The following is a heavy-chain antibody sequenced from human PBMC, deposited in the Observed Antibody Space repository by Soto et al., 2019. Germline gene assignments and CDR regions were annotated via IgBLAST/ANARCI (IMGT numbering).Heavy chain of an antibody. Sequence: ASVKVSCKASGGTFSSYAISWVRQAPGQGLEWMGGIIPIFGTANYAQKFQGRVTITADESTSTAYMELSSLGSEDTAVYYCPRSSIAARSPANGYYYYGMDVWGKGTTVTVSS. J-gene: IGHJ6*04. CDR3: PRSSIAARSPANGYYYYGMDV. V-gene: IGHV1-69*13. CDR1: GGTFSSYA. CDR2: IIPIFGTA. D-gene: IGHD6-6*01.